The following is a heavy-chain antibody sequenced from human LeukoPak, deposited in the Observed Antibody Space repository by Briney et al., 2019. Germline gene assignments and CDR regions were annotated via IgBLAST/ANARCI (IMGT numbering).Heavy chain of an antibody. CDR3: ARRHSSGWFYY. Sequence: SETLSLTXTVSGYSISNGYYWDWIRQPPGRGLEWIGNIYRSGSTSYNPSLKSRVTISVDTSKNQFSLKVNSVTAADTAVYYCARRHSSGWFYYWGQGTLVTVSS. V-gene: IGHV4-38-2*02. J-gene: IGHJ4*02. CDR2: IYRSGST. D-gene: IGHD6-19*01. CDR1: GYSISNGYY.